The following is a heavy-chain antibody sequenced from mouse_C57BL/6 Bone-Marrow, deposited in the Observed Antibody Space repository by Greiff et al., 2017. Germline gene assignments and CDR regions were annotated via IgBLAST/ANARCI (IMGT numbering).Heavy chain of an antibody. CDR2: MHPNGGSP. Sequence: QVQLQQPGAELVKPGASVKLSCKASGYTFTNYWMHWVKQRPGQGLEWIGMMHPNGGSPDYNEKFKSEATLSVDKSSRTAYMELSSLTSEDAAVYYCGRYYDYNEYAKDFWGRGTSVTVSS. V-gene: IGHV1-64*01. J-gene: IGHJ4*01. CDR1: GYTFTNYW. D-gene: IGHD2-4*01. CDR3: GRYYDYNEYAKDF.